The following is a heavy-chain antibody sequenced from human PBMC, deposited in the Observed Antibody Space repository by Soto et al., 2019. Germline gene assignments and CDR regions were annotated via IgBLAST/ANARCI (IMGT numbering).Heavy chain of an antibody. V-gene: IGHV1-2*02. CDR3: ARSSHSGSYYNTWGY. J-gene: IGHJ4*02. CDR1: GYTFTGYY. CDR2: INPNSGGT. Sequence: ASVKVSCKASGYTFTGYYMHWVRQAPGQGLEWMGWINPNSGGTNYAQKFQGRVTMTRDTSISTAYMELSRLRSDDTAVYYCARSSHSGSYYNTWGYWGQGNLVTVSS. D-gene: IGHD3-10*01.